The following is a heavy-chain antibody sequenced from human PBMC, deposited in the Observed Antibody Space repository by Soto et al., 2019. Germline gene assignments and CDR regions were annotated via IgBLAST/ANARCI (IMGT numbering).Heavy chain of an antibody. Sequence: ASVKVSCKASGGTFSSYAISWVRQAPGQGLEWMGGIIPIFGTANYAQKFQGRVTITADESTSTAYMELSSLRSEDTAVYYCARDRSYTTKDYYYYGMDVWGQVTTVTVSS. CDR3: ARDRSYTTKDYYYYGMDV. J-gene: IGHJ6*02. CDR1: GGTFSSYA. CDR2: IIPIFGTA. V-gene: IGHV1-69*13. D-gene: IGHD1-26*01.